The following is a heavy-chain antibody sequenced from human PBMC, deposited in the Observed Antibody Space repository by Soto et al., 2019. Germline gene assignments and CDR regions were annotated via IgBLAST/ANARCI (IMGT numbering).Heavy chain of an antibody. CDR3: AKDRGGLAVYFDY. CDR2: IYYDGSNE. CDR1: RSTFSNSG. V-gene: IGHV3-33*06. Sequence: PGGYLGICCAASRSTFSNSGIHWVLQASGKELQWVALIYYDGSNEYYADSVKGRFTISRDNSKNTLYLQMNSLRAEDTAVYYCAKDRGGLAVYFDYRGHGTLVTVSS. D-gene: IGHD3-16*01. J-gene: IGHJ4*01.